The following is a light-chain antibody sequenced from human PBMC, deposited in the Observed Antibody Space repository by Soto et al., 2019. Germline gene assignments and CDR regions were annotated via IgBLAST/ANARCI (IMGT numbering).Light chain of an antibody. V-gene: IGKV3-15*01. CDR2: AAS. J-gene: IGKJ1*01. CDR3: QQYNNWRT. CDR1: QSVSSN. Sequence: IMLTQSPATPSVSPGGKATLSRRASQSVSSNLAWYQQKPGQAPKLLIYAASTRATGIPARFSGSGSGTEFTLTISSLQSEDFAVYYCQQYNNWRTFGQGTKV.